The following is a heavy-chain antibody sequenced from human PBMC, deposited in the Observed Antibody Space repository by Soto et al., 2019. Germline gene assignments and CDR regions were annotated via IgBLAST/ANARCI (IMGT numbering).Heavy chain of an antibody. J-gene: IGHJ6*01. CDR3: ARGVVVVTATYGMDV. Sequence: EVQLVESGGGLVQPGGSLRLSCAASGFIFSSHIMHWVRQAPGKGLEYVSAISSNGGSTYYANSVKGRFTISRDNSKNTLYLQMGRLRAEDMAVYSCARGVVVVTATYGMDVWGQGTTVTVSS. V-gene: IGHV3-64*01. D-gene: IGHD2-15*01. CDR2: ISSNGGST. CDR1: GFIFSSHI.